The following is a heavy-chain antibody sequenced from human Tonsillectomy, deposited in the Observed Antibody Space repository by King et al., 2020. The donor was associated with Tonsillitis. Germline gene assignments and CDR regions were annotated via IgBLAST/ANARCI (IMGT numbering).Heavy chain of an antibody. CDR1: GFTFSSYW. J-gene: IGHJ4*02. CDR2: IKSDGSST. Sequence: VKLVESGGGLVQPGGSLRLSCAASGFTFSSYWMHWVRQAAGKGLVWVIRIKSDGSSTSYADSVKGRFTISRDNAKTTLYLQMNSLRAEDTAVYYCARDLSSMWELLRMGVVDYWGQGTLVTVSS. D-gene: IGHD1-26*01. CDR3: ARDLSSMWELLRMGVVDY. V-gene: IGHV3-74*01.